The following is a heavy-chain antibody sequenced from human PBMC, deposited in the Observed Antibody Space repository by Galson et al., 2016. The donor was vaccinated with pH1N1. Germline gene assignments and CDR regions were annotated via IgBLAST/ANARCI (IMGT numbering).Heavy chain of an antibody. CDR3: ARAEYYYGSVSYDF. V-gene: IGHV1-69*06. Sequence: SVKVSCKASGSIFNANAISWVRQAPGQGLEWMGGISPIFGTTKYAQKFQGRVTITADKSTTTVHMEFSSLTSEDTAVYYCARAEYYYGSVSYDFWGQGTMVPVSS. D-gene: IGHD3-10*01. CDR2: ISPIFGTT. CDR1: GSIFNANA. J-gene: IGHJ4*02.